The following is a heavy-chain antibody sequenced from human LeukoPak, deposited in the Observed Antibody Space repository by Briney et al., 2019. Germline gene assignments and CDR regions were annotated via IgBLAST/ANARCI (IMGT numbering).Heavy chain of an antibody. CDR2: ISSSGSTI. Sequence: EGSLRLSCAASGFTFSSYEMNWVRQAPGKGLEWVSYISSSGSTIYYADSVKGRFTISRDNAKNSLYLQMNSLRAEDAAVYYCAELGITMIGGVWGKGTTVTISS. CDR1: GFTFSSYE. D-gene: IGHD3-10*02. J-gene: IGHJ6*04. V-gene: IGHV3-48*03. CDR3: AELGITMIGGV.